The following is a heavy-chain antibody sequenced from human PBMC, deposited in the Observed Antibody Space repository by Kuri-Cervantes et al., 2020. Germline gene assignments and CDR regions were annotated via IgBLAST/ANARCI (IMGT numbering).Heavy chain of an antibody. V-gene: IGHV3-48*02. CDR1: GFTFSSYG. CDR3: ARDYGDYDGDYYYGMDV. Sequence: GGSLRLSCAASGFTFSSYGMNWVRQAPGKGLEWVSYISSSSSTIYYADSVKGRFTISRDNAKNSLYLQMNSLSDEDTAVYYCARDYGDYDGDYYYGMDVWGQGSTVTVSS. D-gene: IGHD4-17*01. J-gene: IGHJ6*02. CDR2: ISSSSSTI.